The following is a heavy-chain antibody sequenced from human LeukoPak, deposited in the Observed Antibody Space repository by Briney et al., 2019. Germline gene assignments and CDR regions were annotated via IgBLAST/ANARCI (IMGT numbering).Heavy chain of an antibody. CDR1: GFTFSSYA. Sequence: GGSLRLSCAASGFTFSSYAMHWVRQAPGKGLEWVAVISYDGSNKYYADSVKGRFTISRDNSKNTLYLQMNSLRAEDTAVYYCARARYGMDVWGQGTTVTVSS. CDR2: ISYDGSNK. J-gene: IGHJ6*02. CDR3: ARARYGMDV. V-gene: IGHV3-30-3*01.